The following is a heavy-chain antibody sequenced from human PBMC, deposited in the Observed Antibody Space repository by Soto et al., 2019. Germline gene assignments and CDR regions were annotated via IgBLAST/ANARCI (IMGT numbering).Heavy chain of an antibody. D-gene: IGHD3-10*01. CDR1: GGSITNYY. Sequence: SETLCLTCTVSGGSITNYYCSWFRQTPGKGLEWIGYIQYNGYSAYNLSLKRRVTMSMDTSKTQFSLMLESVTATDTAVYYCARHGFGSLHGLVDVWGQGTTVTVSS. CDR2: IQYNGYS. V-gene: IGHV4-59*08. CDR3: ARHGFGSLHGLVDV. J-gene: IGHJ6*02.